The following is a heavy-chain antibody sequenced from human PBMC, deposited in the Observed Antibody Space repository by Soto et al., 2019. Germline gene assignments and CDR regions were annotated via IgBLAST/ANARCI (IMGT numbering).Heavy chain of an antibody. J-gene: IGHJ4*02. CDR3: ARSIIAAAGPDY. CDR2: IRPSDSHT. Sequence: GESLKISCKGSGDSFNTYWIGWVRQMPGQGLEWMGIIRPSDSHTRYSPSFQGQVTISADKSISTAYLQWSSLKASDTAMYYCARSIIAAAGPDYWGQGTLVTVSS. V-gene: IGHV5-51*01. CDR1: GDSFNTYW. D-gene: IGHD6-13*01.